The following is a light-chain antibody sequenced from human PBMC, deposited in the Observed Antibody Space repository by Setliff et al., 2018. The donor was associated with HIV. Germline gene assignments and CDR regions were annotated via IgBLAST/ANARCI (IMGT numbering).Light chain of an antibody. J-gene: IGLJ2*01. CDR3: SSYAGDNNVA. CDR2: EVS. V-gene: IGLV2-8*01. Sequence: QCVLAQPPSASGSRGPAVTISCTGTSIDVGGYNYVTWYQQHPGKAPKLMISEVSKRPSGVPDRSSGSKSGNTASLTVSGLQAEDEADYYCSSYAGDNNVAFGGGT. CDR1: SIDVGGYNY.